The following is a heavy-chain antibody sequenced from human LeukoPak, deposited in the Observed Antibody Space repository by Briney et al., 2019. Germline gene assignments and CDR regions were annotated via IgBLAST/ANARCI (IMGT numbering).Heavy chain of an antibody. J-gene: IGHJ3*02. Sequence: GGSLRLSCAASGFTFSSYGMHWVRQAPGKGLEWVAVIWYDGSHKYYADSVKGRFTIFRDNSKNTLYLQMNSLRAEDTAVYYCATKGYYYDSSGYYDDAFDIWGQGTMVTVSS. V-gene: IGHV3-30*02. CDR1: GFTFSSYG. CDR2: IWYDGSHK. CDR3: ATKGYYYDSSGYYDDAFDI. D-gene: IGHD3-22*01.